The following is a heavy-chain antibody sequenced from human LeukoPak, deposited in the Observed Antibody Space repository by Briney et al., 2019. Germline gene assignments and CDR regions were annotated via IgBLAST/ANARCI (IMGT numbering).Heavy chain of an antibody. CDR1: GGSINSYY. D-gene: IGHD3-9*01. CDR2: IYYSGST. J-gene: IGHJ6*02. Sequence: SETLSLTCTVSGGSINSYYWSWIRQPPGKGLEWIGYIYYSGSTNYNPSLKSRVTISVDTSKNQFSLKLSSVTAADTAVYYCARHGDYDILTGAPSYYGMDVWGQGTTVTVSS. CDR3: ARHGDYDILTGAPSYYGMDV. V-gene: IGHV4-59*08.